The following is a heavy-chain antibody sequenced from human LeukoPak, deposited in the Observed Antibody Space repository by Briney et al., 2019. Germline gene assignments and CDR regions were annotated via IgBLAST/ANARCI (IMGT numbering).Heavy chain of an antibody. Sequence: GGFLRLSCAASGFTFDDYAMHWVRQAPGKGLEWVSGISWNSGSIGYADSVKGRFTISRDNAKNSLYLQMNSLRAEDTALYYCAKDISTYYYYYMDVWGKGTTVTVSS. CDR2: ISWNSGSI. CDR3: AKDISTYYYYYMDV. CDR1: GFTFDDYA. V-gene: IGHV3-9*01. J-gene: IGHJ6*03.